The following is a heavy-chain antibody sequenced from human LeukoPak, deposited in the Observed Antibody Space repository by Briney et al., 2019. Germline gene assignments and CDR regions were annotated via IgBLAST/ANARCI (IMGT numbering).Heavy chain of an antibody. Sequence: GGSLRLSCAASGFTFSSYAMIWVRQAPGKGLQWVSTINYSGGGTYYADSVKGRFTISRDNSKNMMYLQMNSLRAEDTAIYLCAKSMLRGVIADFDFWGQGTLVTVSS. CDR3: AKSMLRGVIADFDF. J-gene: IGHJ4*02. CDR2: INYSGGGT. V-gene: IGHV3-23*01. CDR1: GFTFSSYA. D-gene: IGHD3-10*01.